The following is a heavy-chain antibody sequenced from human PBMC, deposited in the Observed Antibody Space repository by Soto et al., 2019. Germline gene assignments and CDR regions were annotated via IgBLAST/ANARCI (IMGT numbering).Heavy chain of an antibody. CDR2: ISYDGSNK. CDR3: ARDRSSGGGYEDY. Sequence: QVQLAESGGGVVQPGRSLRLSCAASGFTFSSYAMHWVRQAPGKGLEWVAIISYDGSNKDYADSVKGRFTISRDNSKNALYLQMNSLRPEETAVYYCARDRSSGGGYEDYWGQGTRVTVSS. V-gene: IGHV3-30-3*01. CDR1: GFTFSSYA. D-gene: IGHD6-19*01. J-gene: IGHJ4*02.